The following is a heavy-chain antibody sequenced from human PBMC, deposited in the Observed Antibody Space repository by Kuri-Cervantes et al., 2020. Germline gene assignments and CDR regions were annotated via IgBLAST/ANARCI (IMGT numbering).Heavy chain of an antibody. V-gene: IGHV4-39*01. J-gene: IGHJ6*03. CDR3: ARLYPHYYYYMDV. CDR1: GGSVSSSSYY. CDR2: IYYSGTT. Sequence: ESLKISCTVSGGSVSSSSYYWGWIRQSPGKGLEWIGSIYYSGTTYYNPSLKSRVTISVDTSKNQFSLKLSSVTAADTAVYYCARLYPHYYYYMDVWGKGTTVTVSS.